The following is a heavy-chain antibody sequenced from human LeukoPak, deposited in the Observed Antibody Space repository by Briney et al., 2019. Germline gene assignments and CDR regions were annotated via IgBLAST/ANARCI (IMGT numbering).Heavy chain of an antibody. CDR3: AGNVGSWYYFDY. V-gene: IGHV1-46*01. CDR1: GYTFTSYY. D-gene: IGHD6-13*01. Sequence: ASVKVSRKASGYTFTSYYMHWVRQAPGQGLEWMGIINPSGGSTSYAQKFQGRVTMTRDTSTSTVYMELSSLRSEDTAVYYCAGNVGSWYYFDYWGQGTLVTVSS. J-gene: IGHJ4*02. CDR2: INPSGGST.